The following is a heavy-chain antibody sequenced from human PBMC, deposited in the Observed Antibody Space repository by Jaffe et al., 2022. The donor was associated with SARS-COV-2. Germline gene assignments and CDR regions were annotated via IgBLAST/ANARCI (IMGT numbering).Heavy chain of an antibody. CDR2: VSGSGDTT. D-gene: IGHD1-26*01. Sequence: QVKLVESGGDLVKPGGSLRLSCAASGITFSAYYMSWIRQTPERGLEWVGYVSGSGDTTGYADSVKGRFTISRDNAKSLLYLQMNSLRAEDAAIYYCARRSVYFDFWGRGTKVTVSS. CDR1: GITFSAYY. J-gene: IGHJ4*01. CDR3: ARRSVYFDF. V-gene: IGHV3-11*04.